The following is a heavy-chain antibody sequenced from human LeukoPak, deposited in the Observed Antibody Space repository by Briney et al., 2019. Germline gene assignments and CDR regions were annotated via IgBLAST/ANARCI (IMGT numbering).Heavy chain of an antibody. CDR1: GFTFTTYA. Sequence: GGSLRLSCAASGFTFTTYAMSWVRQAPGKGLEWVAVILSDGSKEFYTDSVKGRFTISRDNSKNTLYLQMNSLRAEDTAVYYCAKDVRAAPHDQHWGQGTLVTVSS. V-gene: IGHV3-33*06. CDR3: AKDVRAAPHDQH. J-gene: IGHJ1*01. D-gene: IGHD6-13*01. CDR2: ILSDGSKE.